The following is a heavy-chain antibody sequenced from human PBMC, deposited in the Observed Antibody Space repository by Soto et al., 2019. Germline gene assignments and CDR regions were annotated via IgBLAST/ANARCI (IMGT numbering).Heavy chain of an antibody. J-gene: IGHJ4*02. CDR2: ISHLEST. V-gene: IGHV4-30-2*06. D-gene: IGHD5-12*01. CDR1: GASISYGGFS. CDR3: ERGGGYDSFDY. Sequence: SETLSLTCTVSGASISYGGFSWSWIRQSPGKGLEWIGYISHLESTYFHPSFKSRLTMSIDRTRNQFSLKLSSVTAADMAVYYCERGGGYDSFDYWGQGVPVTVSS.